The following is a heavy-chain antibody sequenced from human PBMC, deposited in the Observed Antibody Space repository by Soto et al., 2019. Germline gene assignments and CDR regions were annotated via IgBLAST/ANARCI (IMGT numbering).Heavy chain of an antibody. CDR3: ARDAATIMSDY. V-gene: IGHV3-7*01. CDR2: IKQDGSET. Sequence: EVQLVESGGGLVQSGGSLRLSCAASGFTFNSYWMSWVRQAPGKGLEWVANIKQDGSETYYVDSVKGRFTISRDNAKNSLYLQMNSLRAEDTAVYYCARDAATIMSDYWGQGTLVTVSS. J-gene: IGHJ4*02. CDR1: GFTFNSYW. D-gene: IGHD5-12*01.